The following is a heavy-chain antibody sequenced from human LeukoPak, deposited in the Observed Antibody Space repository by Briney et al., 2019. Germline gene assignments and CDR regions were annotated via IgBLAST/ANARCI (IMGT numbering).Heavy chain of an antibody. D-gene: IGHD6-13*01. CDR2: VNPNSGDT. Sequence: GSSVKVSCKASGGSFSTYPFTWVRQAPGQRLEWMGWVNPNSGDTNYAQKFQGRVTMTRDTSITTVYMELTRLTSDDTAVYYCARTNELSGIAPGTGQNDLWGQGSLITVSS. CDR1: GGSFSTYP. V-gene: IGHV1-2*02. CDR3: ARTNELSGIAPGTGQNDL. J-gene: IGHJ4*02.